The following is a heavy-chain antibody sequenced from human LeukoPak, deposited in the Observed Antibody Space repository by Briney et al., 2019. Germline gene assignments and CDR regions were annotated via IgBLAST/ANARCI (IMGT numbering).Heavy chain of an antibody. CDR2: ISYDGSNK. J-gene: IGHJ4*02. CDR3: AGQKGDY. Sequence: GGSLRLSCAASGFTFSSYAMHWVRQAPGKGLEWVAVISYDGSNKYYADSVKGRFTISRDNSKNTLYLQMNSLRAEDTAVEYCAGQKGDYWGLGTLVTVSS. V-gene: IGHV3-30-3*01. CDR1: GFTFSSYA.